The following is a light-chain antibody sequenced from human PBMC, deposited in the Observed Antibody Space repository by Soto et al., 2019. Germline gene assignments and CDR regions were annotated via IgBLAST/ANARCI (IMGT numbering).Light chain of an antibody. V-gene: IGKV1-5*01. Sequence: QMTQSPSTLSSSLGDRVTITCRASQSISSWLAWYQQKPGKAPKLLIYDASSLESGVPSRFSGSGSGTEFTLTIRSLQPDDFATYYCKQYNSYYTCGQGTKVDIK. CDR2: DAS. J-gene: IGKJ2*01. CDR1: QSISSW. CDR3: KQYNSYYT.